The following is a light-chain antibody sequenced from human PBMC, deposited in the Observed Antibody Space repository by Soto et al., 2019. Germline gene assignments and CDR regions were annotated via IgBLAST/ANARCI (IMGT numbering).Light chain of an antibody. J-gene: IGKJ2*01. CDR1: QSVSNNH. V-gene: IGKV3-20*01. CDR2: DTA. Sequence: EIELTQSPGTLSLSPGERVTLSCRASQSVSNNHFAWYQQKHGQAPRLLIYDTATRAIGIPDRFSGSGSGTDFTLTISRLEPEDFAVYFCQPYGSSPLYAFGQGTRLEIK. CDR3: QPYGSSPLYA.